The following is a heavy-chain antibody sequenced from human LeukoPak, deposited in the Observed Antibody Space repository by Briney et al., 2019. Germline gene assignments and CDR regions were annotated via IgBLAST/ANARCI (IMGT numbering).Heavy chain of an antibody. D-gene: IGHD2-15*01. CDR3: ATKGGLTPNTLAM. Sequence: GASVKVSCKGSGYNFSVYYMHWVRQAPGQGREWMGWMDPNSGDTIYAPKFQGRVSMTRDTSITTAYMELSSLTFDDSAIYYCATKGGLTPNTLAMWGHGTMVTVSS. J-gene: IGHJ3*01. CDR1: GYNFSVYY. V-gene: IGHV1-2*02. CDR2: MDPNSGDT.